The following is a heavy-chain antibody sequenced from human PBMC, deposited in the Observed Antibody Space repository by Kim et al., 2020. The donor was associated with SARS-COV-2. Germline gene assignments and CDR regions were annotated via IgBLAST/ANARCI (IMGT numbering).Heavy chain of an antibody. Sequence: GGSLRLSCAASGFTFSDHYIDWVRQAPGKGLEWVGRTRNKANSYTTEYAASVKGRFIMSRDDSKNSVYLQMNSLKTEDTAVYYCARDSSSSDAFDIWGQGTMVTVSS. D-gene: IGHD3-10*01. CDR2: TRNKANSYTT. CDR1: GFTFSDHY. V-gene: IGHV3-72*01. J-gene: IGHJ3*02. CDR3: ARDSSSSDAFDI.